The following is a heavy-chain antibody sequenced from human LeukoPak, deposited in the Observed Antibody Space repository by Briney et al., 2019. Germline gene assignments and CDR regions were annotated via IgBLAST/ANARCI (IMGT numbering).Heavy chain of an antibody. CDR1: GFTFSDYY. Sequence: GGSLRLSCAASGFTFSDYYMSWIRQAPGKGLEWVSGINWNGGSTGYADSVKGRFTISRDNAKNSLYLQMNSLRAEDTALYYCARDFTRYSYGYVGYWGQGTLVTVSS. CDR3: ARDFTRYSYGYVGY. CDR2: INWNGGST. J-gene: IGHJ4*02. D-gene: IGHD5-18*01. V-gene: IGHV3-20*04.